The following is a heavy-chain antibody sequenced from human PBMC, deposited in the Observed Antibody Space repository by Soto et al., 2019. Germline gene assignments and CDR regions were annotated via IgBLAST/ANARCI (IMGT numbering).Heavy chain of an antibody. CDR2: IYPGDSDT. Sequence: GESLKISCKASGYTFTAYWIGWGRQAPGKGLEWMGVIYPGDSDTRYNPSFQGQVTISVDKSIGTAYLHWSSLKASDSGIYFCGRPGYHYHASGPDAFDFWGQGTMVTVSS. J-gene: IGHJ3*01. D-gene: IGHD3-22*01. CDR1: GYTFTAYW. CDR3: GRPGYHYHASGPDAFDF. V-gene: IGHV5-51*01.